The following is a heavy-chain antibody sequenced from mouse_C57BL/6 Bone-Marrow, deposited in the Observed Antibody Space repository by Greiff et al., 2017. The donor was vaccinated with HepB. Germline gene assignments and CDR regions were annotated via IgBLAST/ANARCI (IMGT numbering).Heavy chain of an antibody. Sequence: QVQLQQPGPELVRPGSSVSLSCKASGYSFTSYWMHWVKQRPIQGLEWIGNIDPSDSETHYNQKFKDKATLTVNKSSSTAYMQLSSLTSEDSAVYYCARWGNTGVEGFAYWGQGTLVTVSS. CDR2: IDPSDSET. CDR3: ARWGNTGVEGFAY. V-gene: IGHV1-52*01. D-gene: IGHD1-1*01. CDR1: GYSFTSYW. J-gene: IGHJ3*01.